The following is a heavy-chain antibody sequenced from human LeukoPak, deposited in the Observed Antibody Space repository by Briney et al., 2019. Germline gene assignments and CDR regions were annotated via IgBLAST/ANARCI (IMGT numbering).Heavy chain of an antibody. Sequence: PGGSLRLSCAASGFTFSSYGMHWVRQAPGKGLEWVAVISYDGSNKYYADSVKGRFTISRDNSKNTLYLQMNSLRAEDTALYYCPNTDTGYSSSWSPRSYFDYWGQGTLVTVSS. D-gene: IGHD6-13*01. CDR3: PNTDTGYSSSWSPRSYFDY. CDR1: GFTFSSYG. V-gene: IGHV3-30*18. J-gene: IGHJ4*02. CDR2: ISYDGSNK.